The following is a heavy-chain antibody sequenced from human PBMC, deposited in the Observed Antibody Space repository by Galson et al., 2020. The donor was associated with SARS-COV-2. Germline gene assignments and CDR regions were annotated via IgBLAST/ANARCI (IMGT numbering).Heavy chain of an antibody. V-gene: IGHV4-39*07. CDR1: GGSISRSGYY. CDR2: IYYTGIT. Sequence: ASEPLSLTCTLSGGSISRSGYYWGWIRQPPGKGLEWIGNIYYTGITNYNPSLKSRVTISVDTSQNQFSLKLMSVTAADTATYYCARWDGLIYYVVFDYWGHGTLVTVSS. CDR3: ARWDGLIYYVVFDY. D-gene: IGHD3-22*01. J-gene: IGHJ4*01.